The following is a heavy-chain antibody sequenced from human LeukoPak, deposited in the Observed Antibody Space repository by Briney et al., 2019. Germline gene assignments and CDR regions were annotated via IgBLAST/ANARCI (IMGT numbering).Heavy chain of an antibody. CDR2: ITGSGDGT. J-gene: IGHJ4*02. V-gene: IGHV3-23*01. Sequence: GGSLRLSCAASGFTFNNYAMSWVRLVPGKGLEWVSSITGSGDGTYYADSVKGRFTISRDTSQNTLSLQMNSLRDDDTAVYYCARGWSAISFYFQCWGQGTPVIVSS. CDR1: GFTFNNYA. CDR3: ARGWSAISFYFQC. D-gene: IGHD3-3*01.